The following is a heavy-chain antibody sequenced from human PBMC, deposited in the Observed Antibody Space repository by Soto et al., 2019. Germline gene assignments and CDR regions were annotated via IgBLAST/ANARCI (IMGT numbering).Heavy chain of an antibody. CDR1: GGSISSGGYY. CDR2: IYYSGST. J-gene: IGHJ4*02. Sequence: PSETLSLTCTVSGGSISSGGYYWSWIRQHPGKGLEWIGYIYYSGSTYYNPSLKSRVTISVDTSKNQFSLKLSSVTAADTAVYYCARVGLIKWLLDYWGQGTLVTVSS. V-gene: IGHV4-31*03. CDR3: ARVGLIKWLLDY. D-gene: IGHD3-22*01.